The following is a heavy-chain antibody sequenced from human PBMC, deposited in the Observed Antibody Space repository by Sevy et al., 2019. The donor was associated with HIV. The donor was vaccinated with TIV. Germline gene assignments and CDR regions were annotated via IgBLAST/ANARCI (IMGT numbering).Heavy chain of an antibody. CDR2: IYYTGTT. J-gene: IGHJ4*02. D-gene: IGHD1-26*01. V-gene: IGHV4-39*01. CDR1: GGSVSSSSYY. Sequence: SETLSLTCSVSGGSVSSSSYYWGWLRQPPGKGLEWIGSIYYTGTTYYNPSLKSRLTISGDTSENQFSLRLASVTAADTAVYYCGRQAYFGATVAFWGQGTLVTVSS. CDR3: GRQAYFGATVAF.